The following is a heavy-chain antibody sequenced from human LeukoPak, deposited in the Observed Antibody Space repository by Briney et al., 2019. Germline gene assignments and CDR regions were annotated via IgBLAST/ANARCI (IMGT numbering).Heavy chain of an antibody. Sequence: PSQTLSLTCTVSGGSISSGSYYWSWIRQPAGKGLEWIGRIYTSGSTNYNPSLKSRVTISVDTSKNQFSLKLSSVTAADTAVYYCARTHYDFWSGHYPGEKDFDYWGQGTLVTVSS. D-gene: IGHD3-3*01. CDR3: ARTHYDFWSGHYPGEKDFDY. CDR2: IYTSGST. V-gene: IGHV4-61*02. CDR1: GGSISSGSYY. J-gene: IGHJ4*02.